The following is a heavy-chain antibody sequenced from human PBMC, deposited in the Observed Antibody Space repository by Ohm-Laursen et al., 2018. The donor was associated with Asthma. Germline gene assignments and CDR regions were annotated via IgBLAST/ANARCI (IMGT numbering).Heavy chain of an antibody. J-gene: IGHJ3*02. CDR1: GGSISSGGYY. D-gene: IGHD3-22*01. V-gene: IGHV4-31*03. Sequence: SQTLSLTCTVSGGSISSGGYYWSWIRQHPGKGLEWIGYIYYSGSTYYNPSLKSRVTISADTSKNQFSLKLSSVTAADTAVYYCARVPNISGYVVSFDIWGQGTMVTVSS. CDR2: IYYSGST. CDR3: ARVPNISGYVVSFDI.